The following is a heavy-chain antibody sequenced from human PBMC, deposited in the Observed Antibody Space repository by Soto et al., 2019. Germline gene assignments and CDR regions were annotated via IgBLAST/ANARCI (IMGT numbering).Heavy chain of an antibody. CDR3: ARGVLSISSTIWFGP. CDR2: ISRSSTYI. J-gene: IGHJ5*01. D-gene: IGHD3-16*02. V-gene: IGHV3-21*01. CDR1: GFPFSTSN. Sequence: EVQLVESGGGLVNPGGSLRLSCVVSGFPFSTSNMNWVRQAPGKGLEWVSFISRSSTYIYYADSVKGRFTISRDDAENSLFVEMNSVRAEDTGVYYCARGVLSISSTIWFGPWGPGTLVNVSP.